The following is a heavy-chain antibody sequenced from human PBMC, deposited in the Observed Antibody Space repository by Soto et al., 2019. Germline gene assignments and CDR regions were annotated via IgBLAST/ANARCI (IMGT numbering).Heavy chain of an antibody. Sequence: ASVKVSCKASGGTFSSYTISWVRQAPGQGLEWMGRIIPILGIANYAQKFQGRVTITADKSTSTAYMELSSLRSEDTAVYYCARAVAGTPTEEYYYYYMDVWGKGTTVTVSS. CDR3: ARAVAGTPTEEYYYYYMDV. CDR2: IIPILGIA. V-gene: IGHV1-69*02. CDR1: GGTFSSYT. J-gene: IGHJ6*03. D-gene: IGHD6-19*01.